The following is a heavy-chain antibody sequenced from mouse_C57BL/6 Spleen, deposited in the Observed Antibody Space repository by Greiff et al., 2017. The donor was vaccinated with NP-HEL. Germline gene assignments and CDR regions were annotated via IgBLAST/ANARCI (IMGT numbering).Heavy chain of an antibody. CDR2: IYPNYGTT. V-gene: IGHV1-39*01. J-gene: IGHJ4*01. CDR1: GYSFTDYN. Sequence: VQLQQSGPELVKPGASVKISCTASGYSFTDYNMNWVKQSNGKSLEWIGVIYPNYGTTSYNQKFKGTATLTVDQSSSTAYMQLNSLTSEDSAVYYCARGYCGSSSYAMDYWGQGTSVTVSS. CDR3: ARGYCGSSSYAMDY. D-gene: IGHD1-1*01.